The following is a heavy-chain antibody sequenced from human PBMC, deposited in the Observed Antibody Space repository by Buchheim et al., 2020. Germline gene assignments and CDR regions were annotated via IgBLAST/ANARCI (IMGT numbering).Heavy chain of an antibody. D-gene: IGHD3-3*01. J-gene: IGHJ4*02. V-gene: IGHV4-34*01. Sequence: QVQLQQWGAGLLKPSETLSLTCAVYGGSFSGYYWCWIRQPPGKGLEWIGEINHSGSTNYNPSLKSQVTISVDTSKNQFSLKLSSVTAADTAVYYCARGFADFWSGYYLDYWGQGTL. CDR2: INHSGST. CDR3: ARGFADFWSGYYLDY. CDR1: GGSFSGYY.